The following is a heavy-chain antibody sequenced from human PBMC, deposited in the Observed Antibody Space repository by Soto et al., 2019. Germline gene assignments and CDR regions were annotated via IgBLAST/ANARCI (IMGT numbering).Heavy chain of an antibody. CDR1: GFTFSSYA. CDR3: AKALAPGYYMDV. Sequence: GGSLRLSCAASGFTFSSYAMSWVRQAPGKGLEWVSAISGSGGSTYYADSVEGRFTISRDNSKNTLYLQMNSLRAEDTAVYYCAKALAPGYYMDVWGKGTTVTVSS. CDR2: ISGSGGST. V-gene: IGHV3-23*01. J-gene: IGHJ6*03. D-gene: IGHD3-3*02.